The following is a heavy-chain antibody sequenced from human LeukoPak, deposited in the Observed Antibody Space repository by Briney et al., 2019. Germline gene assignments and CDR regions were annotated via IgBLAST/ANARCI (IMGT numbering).Heavy chain of an antibody. Sequence: GGSLRLSCAASGFTFNNSAMSWVRQAPGKGLEWVSAINGGGDTTEYADSVKGRFTISRDNSKNTLYLQMNSLRAEDTAVYYCAKRRTNYDILTGDFDYWGQGTLVTVSS. CDR2: INGGGDTT. J-gene: IGHJ4*02. CDR3: AKRRTNYDILTGDFDY. V-gene: IGHV3-23*01. D-gene: IGHD3-9*01. CDR1: GFTFNNSA.